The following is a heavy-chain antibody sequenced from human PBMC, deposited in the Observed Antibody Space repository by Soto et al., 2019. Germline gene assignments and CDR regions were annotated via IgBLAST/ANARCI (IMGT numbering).Heavy chain of an antibody. V-gene: IGHV6-1*01. CDR2: TYYRSKWYN. J-gene: IGHJ4*02. D-gene: IGHD2-2*01. CDR3: ARDPCSSTSSRPRLSAEAPGTGGHYFDY. CDR1: GDSVSSNSAA. Sequence: SQTLSLTCAISGDSVSSNSAAWNWIRQSPSRGLEWLGGTYYRSKWYNDYAVSVKSRITINPDTSKNQFSLQLNSVTPEDTAVYYCARDPCSSTSSRPRLSAEAPGTGGHYFDYWGQGTLVTVSS.